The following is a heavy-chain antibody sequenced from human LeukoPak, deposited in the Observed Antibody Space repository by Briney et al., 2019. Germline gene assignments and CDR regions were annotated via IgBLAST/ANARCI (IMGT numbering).Heavy chain of an antibody. CDR1: GFTFSSYA. Sequence: PGGSLRLSCAASGFTFSSYAMNWVRQAPGKGLDWVSTLGSGSADTYYADSVKGRFTISRDYSKHTLYLLMNSLRADDTAIYYCARRTEAALSRGLFHIWGQGTMVTVSS. J-gene: IGHJ3*02. D-gene: IGHD2-15*01. CDR2: LGSGSADT. CDR3: ARRTEAALSRGLFHI. V-gene: IGHV3-23*01.